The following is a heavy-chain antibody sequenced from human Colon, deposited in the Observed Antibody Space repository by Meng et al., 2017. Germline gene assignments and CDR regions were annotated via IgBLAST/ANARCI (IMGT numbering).Heavy chain of an antibody. CDR1: GYTVTNYY. Sequence: ASVKVSCKASGYTVTNYYMHWVRQAPGQGLEWMGIINTSVGYTSHAQKFQGRVTMTRDTSTSTVHMEVSSLRSADTAVYYCARASRVLGGFDYWGQGTLVTVSS. CDR2: INTSVGYT. J-gene: IGHJ4*02. D-gene: IGHD3-16*01. CDR3: ARASRVLGGFDY. V-gene: IGHV1-46*01.